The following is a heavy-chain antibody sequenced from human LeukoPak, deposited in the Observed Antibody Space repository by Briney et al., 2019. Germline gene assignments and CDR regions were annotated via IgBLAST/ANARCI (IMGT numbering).Heavy chain of an antibody. V-gene: IGHV3-21*01. Sequence: GGSLRLSCAASGFTFSSYSMTWVRQAPRKGLEWVSSISSSGTSIYYADSVRGRFTISRDNATDSLYLQMNSLRAEDTAVYYCAKVKATGGGAFDIWGQGATVTVSS. J-gene: IGHJ3*02. CDR1: GFTFSSYS. CDR3: AKVKATGGGAFDI. CDR2: ISSSGTSI. D-gene: IGHD1-14*01.